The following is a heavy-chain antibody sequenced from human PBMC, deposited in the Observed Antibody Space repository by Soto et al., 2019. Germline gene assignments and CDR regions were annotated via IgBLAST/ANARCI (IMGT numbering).Heavy chain of an antibody. V-gene: IGHV1-69*01. J-gene: IGHJ6*02. D-gene: IGHD3-3*01. Sequence: QVQLVQSGAEVKKPGSSVKVSCKASGGTFSSYAISWVRQAPGQGLEWMGGIIPIFGTANYAQKFQGRVTITADESTSTAYMALSSLRSEDTAVYYCARNLYDSIPGDYYCVLDVWGQGTTVTVSS. CDR2: IIPIFGTA. CDR3: ARNLYDSIPGDYYCVLDV. CDR1: GGTFSSYA.